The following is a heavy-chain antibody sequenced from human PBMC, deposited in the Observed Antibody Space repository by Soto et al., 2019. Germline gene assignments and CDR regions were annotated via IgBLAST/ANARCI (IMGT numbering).Heavy chain of an antibody. V-gene: IGHV4-31*03. J-gene: IGHJ6*02. CDR1: GGSISSGGYY. D-gene: IGHD3-10*01. CDR2: IYYSGST. CDR3: AIDPGGSGSSSYYYYYGMDV. Sequence: SETLSLTCTVSGGSISSGGYYWSWIRQHPGKGLEWIGYIYYSGSTYYNPSLKSRVTISVDTSKNQFSLKLSSVTAADTAVYYCAIDPGGSGSSSYYYYYGMDVWGQGTTVTVSS.